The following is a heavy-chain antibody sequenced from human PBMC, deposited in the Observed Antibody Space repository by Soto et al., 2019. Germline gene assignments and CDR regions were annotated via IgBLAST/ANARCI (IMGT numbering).Heavy chain of an antibody. CDR2: IIPIFGTA. CDR3: ARNIAARRGNWFDP. J-gene: IGHJ5*02. D-gene: IGHD6-6*01. CDR1: GGTFSSYA. V-gene: IGHV1-69*13. Sequence: ASVKVSCKASGGTFSSYAISWVRQAPGQGLEWMGGIIPIFGTANYAQKFQGRVTITADESTSTAYMELSSLRSEDTAVYYCARNIAARRGNWFDPWGQGTLVTVSS.